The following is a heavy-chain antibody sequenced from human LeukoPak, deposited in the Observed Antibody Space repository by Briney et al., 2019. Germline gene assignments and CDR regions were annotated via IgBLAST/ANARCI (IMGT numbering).Heavy chain of an antibody. Sequence: PGGSLRLSCAASGFTFTSYWMSWVRQAPGKGLEWVSSISSSSSYIYYADSVKGRFTISRDNAKNSLYLQMNSLRAEDTAVYYCAREIVAATDYYYGMDVWGQGTTVTVSS. J-gene: IGHJ6*02. CDR2: ISSSSSYI. CDR1: GFTFTSYW. V-gene: IGHV3-21*01. D-gene: IGHD2-15*01. CDR3: AREIVAATDYYYGMDV.